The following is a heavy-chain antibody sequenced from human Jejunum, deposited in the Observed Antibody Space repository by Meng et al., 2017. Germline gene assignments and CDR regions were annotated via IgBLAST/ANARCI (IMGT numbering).Heavy chain of an antibody. V-gene: IGHV3-7*01. CDR2: INQDASEK. CDR3: ARDSQGPRT. J-gene: IGHJ5*02. CDR1: GFTFNNYY. Sequence: EVALVGPGGGRVKPGGSLRLSCTASGFTFNNYYISWVRQAPGKGLEWVANINQDASEKNFVDSVKGRFTIFRDNVKNSVYLQMDSLRVEDTAVYYCARDSQGPRTWGQGTLVTVSS.